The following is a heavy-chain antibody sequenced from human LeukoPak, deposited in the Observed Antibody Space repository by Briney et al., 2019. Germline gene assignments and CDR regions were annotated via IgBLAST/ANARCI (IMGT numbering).Heavy chain of an antibody. CDR2: IYYSGST. CDR1: GGSISSSSYY. J-gene: IGHJ4*02. CDR3: ARDPVRTRVFDY. D-gene: IGHD1-1*01. V-gene: IGHV4-39*07. Sequence: PSETLSLTCTVSGGSISSSSYYWGWIRQPPGKGLEWIGSIYYSGSTYYNPSLKSRVTISVDTSKNQFSLKLSSVTAADTAVYYCARDPVRTRVFDYWGQGTLVTVSS.